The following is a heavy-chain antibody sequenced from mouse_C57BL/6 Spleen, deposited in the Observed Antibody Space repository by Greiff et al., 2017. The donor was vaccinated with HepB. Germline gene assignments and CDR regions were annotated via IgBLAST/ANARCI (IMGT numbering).Heavy chain of an antibody. CDR2: IYPGSGST. Sequence: VQLQQPGAELVKPGASVKMSCKASGYTFTSYWITWVKQRPGQGLEWIGDIYPGSGSTNYNEKYKSKATLTVDTSSSTAYMQLSSLTSEDSAVYYCAREGVYYGSSYYFDYWGQGTTLTVSS. V-gene: IGHV1-55*01. CDR3: AREGVYYGSSYYFDY. D-gene: IGHD1-1*01. CDR1: GYTFTSYW. J-gene: IGHJ2*01.